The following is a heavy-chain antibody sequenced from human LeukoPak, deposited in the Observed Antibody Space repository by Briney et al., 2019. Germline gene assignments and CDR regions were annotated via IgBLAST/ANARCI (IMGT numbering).Heavy chain of an antibody. V-gene: IGHV4-59*01. Sequence: SETLSLTCTVSGGSISSYYWSWIRQPPGKGLEWIGYIYYSGSTNYNPSLKSRVTISVDTSKNQFSLKLSSVTAADTAVHYCARANLAYYDFWKDGMDVWGQGTTVTVSS. CDR3: ARANLAYYDFWKDGMDV. CDR2: IYYSGST. CDR1: GGSISSYY. J-gene: IGHJ6*02. D-gene: IGHD3-3*01.